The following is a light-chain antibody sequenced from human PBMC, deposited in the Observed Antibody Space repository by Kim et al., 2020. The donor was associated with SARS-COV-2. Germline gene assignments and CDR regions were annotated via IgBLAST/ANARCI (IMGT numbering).Light chain of an antibody. V-gene: IGLV1-44*01. CDR2: TDD. CDR1: RSNIGSHT. J-gene: IGLJ3*02. CDR3: AAWDASLNVWV. Sequence: GQRVCISCSESRSNIGSHTVNWYQHLPEPAPKLLIYTDDQRPAGVPGRFSGSKSGTSASLAVSGLQSGDEAHYYCAAWDASLNVWVFGGGTQLTVL.